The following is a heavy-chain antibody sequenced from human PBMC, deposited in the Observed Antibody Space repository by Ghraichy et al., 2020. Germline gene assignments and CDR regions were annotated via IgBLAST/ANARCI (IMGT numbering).Heavy chain of an antibody. CDR1: GFTFSNYV. V-gene: IGHV3-23*01. D-gene: IGHD3-9*01. CDR2: MSGSGGRT. CDR3: AKDGAYNDILSGFYNWFDP. Sequence: GGSLRLSCAVSGFTFSNYVMNWVRQAPGKGLQWVSTMSGSGGRTYYADSVKGRFTISRDNSKKILYLQMNSLRAEDTAVDYCAKDGAYNDILSGFYNWFDPWGLGTLVTVSS. J-gene: IGHJ5*02.